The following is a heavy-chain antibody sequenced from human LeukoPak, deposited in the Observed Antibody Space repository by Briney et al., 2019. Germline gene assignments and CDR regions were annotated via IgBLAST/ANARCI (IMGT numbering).Heavy chain of an antibody. CDR1: GGSVSSSHY. V-gene: IGHV4-39*07. CDR3: ARESYSGYDIDY. J-gene: IGHJ4*02. CDR2: IYYSGST. D-gene: IGHD5-12*01. Sequence: SETLSLTCTVSGGSVSSSHYWGWIRQPPGKGLEWIGSIYYSGSTYYNPSLKSRVTISVDTSKNQFSLKLSSVTAADTAVYYCARESYSGYDIDYWGQGTLVTVSS.